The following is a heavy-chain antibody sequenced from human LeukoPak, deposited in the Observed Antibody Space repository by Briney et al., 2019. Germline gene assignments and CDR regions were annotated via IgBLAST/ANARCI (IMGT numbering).Heavy chain of an antibody. D-gene: IGHD6-13*01. V-gene: IGHV1-69*06. CDR2: IIPIFGTA. CDR1: GGTFSSYA. J-gene: IGHJ6*03. Sequence: AVKVSCKASGGTFSSYAISWVRQAPVQGLEWMGGIIPIFGTANYAQKFQGRVTITADKSTSTAYMELSSLRSEDTAVYYCARAGDSSSWYGFYYYYYMDVWGKGTTVTVSS. CDR3: ARAGDSSSWYGFYYYYYMDV.